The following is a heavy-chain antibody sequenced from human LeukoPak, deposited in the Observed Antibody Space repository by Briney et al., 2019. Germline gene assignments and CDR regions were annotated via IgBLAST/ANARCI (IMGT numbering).Heavy chain of an antibody. CDR1: GFTFSSYW. D-gene: IGHD6-13*01. CDR3: ARAYSSSWYYFEY. Sequence: QPGGSLRLSCAASGFTFSSYWMSWVRQAPGKGLEWVANIKQDGSEKYYVGSVKGRFTISRDNAKNSLYLQMNSLRAEDTAVYYCARAYSSSWYYFEYWGQGTLVTVSS. V-gene: IGHV3-7*01. CDR2: IKQDGSEK. J-gene: IGHJ4*02.